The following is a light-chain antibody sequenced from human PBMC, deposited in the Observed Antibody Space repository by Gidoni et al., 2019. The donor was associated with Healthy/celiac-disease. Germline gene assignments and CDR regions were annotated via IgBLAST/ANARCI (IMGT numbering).Light chain of an antibody. J-gene: IGKJ1*01. V-gene: IGKV3-15*01. CDR1: QSVSSN. CDR3: QQYNNWPQT. CDR2: CAS. Sequence: EIVMTQSPATLSVSPGERDTLSCRASQSVSSNLAWYQQKPGQAPRLLIYCASTRATGIPARFSGSGSGTEFSLTISSLQSEDFAVYYCQQYNNWPQTFGQGTKVEIK.